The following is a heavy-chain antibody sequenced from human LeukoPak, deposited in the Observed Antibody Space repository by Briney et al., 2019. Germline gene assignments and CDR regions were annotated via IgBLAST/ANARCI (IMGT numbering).Heavy chain of an antibody. Sequence: PGGSLILSCAATGFTFSSYAMHWVRQAPGKGLEWVAVISYDGSNKYYADSVKGRFTISRDNSKNTLYLQMNSLRAEDTAVYYCATSDTIFGVVIESPSDYWGQGTLVTVSS. CDR2: ISYDGSNK. CDR1: GFTFSSYA. CDR3: ATSDTIFGVVIESPSDY. V-gene: IGHV3-30*01. J-gene: IGHJ4*02. D-gene: IGHD3-3*01.